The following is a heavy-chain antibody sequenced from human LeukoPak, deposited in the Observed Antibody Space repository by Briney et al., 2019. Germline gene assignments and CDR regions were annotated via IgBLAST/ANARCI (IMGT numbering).Heavy chain of an antibody. J-gene: IGHJ5*02. CDR3: ARVGEILQFDP. Sequence: ASVKVSCKASGGTFSSYAISWVRQAPGQGLEWMGRIIPILGTANYAQKFQGRVTITADKSTSTAYMELSSLRSEDTAVYYCARVGEILQFDPWGQGTLVTVSS. CDR1: GGTFSSYA. CDR2: IIPILGTA. V-gene: IGHV1-69*04. D-gene: IGHD2-21*01.